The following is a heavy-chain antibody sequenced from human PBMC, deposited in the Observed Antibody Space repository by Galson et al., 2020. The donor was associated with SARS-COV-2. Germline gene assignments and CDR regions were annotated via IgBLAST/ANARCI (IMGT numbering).Heavy chain of an antibody. D-gene: IGHD1-1*01. CDR3: ARGEGYWNS. J-gene: IGHJ4*02. CDR1: GFTFSRYW. Sequence: GESLKISCEASGFTFSRYWMSWVRQAPGKGLEWVANIKEDGSEKHYVDSVKGRFTISRDNARNSLYLQMNSLRAEDTAVYSCARGEGYWNSWGQGTLVTVSS. V-gene: IGHV3-7*03. CDR2: IKEDGSEK.